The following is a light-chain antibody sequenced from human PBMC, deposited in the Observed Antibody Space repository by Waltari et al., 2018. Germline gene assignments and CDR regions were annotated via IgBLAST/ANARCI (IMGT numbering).Light chain of an antibody. J-gene: IGLJ1*01. Sequence: QSVLTQPPSVSAAPRQKVTISCSGSSSNIGNNYVSWYQQLPGTAPKLLIYDSDTRPSGLPDRFSGSKSGTSATLGITGLQTGDEADYFCGAWDSSLTAYVFGTGTKVTVL. CDR3: GAWDSSLTAYV. V-gene: IGLV1-51*01. CDR1: SSNIGNNY. CDR2: DSD.